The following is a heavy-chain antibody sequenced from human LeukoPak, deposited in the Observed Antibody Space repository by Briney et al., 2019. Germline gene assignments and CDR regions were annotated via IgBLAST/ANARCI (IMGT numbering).Heavy chain of an antibody. CDR2: INHSGST. Sequence: SETPSLTCAVYGGSFSGYYWSWIRQPPGKGLEWIGEINHSGSTNYNPSLKRRVTISVDTSQNQFSVRLSSVTAADTAVYYCARGRYLTTGGGAAAGFLDHWGQGTLVTVSS. D-gene: IGHD6-13*01. CDR3: ARGRYLTTGGGAAAGFLDH. CDR1: GGSFSGYY. V-gene: IGHV4-34*01. J-gene: IGHJ4*02.